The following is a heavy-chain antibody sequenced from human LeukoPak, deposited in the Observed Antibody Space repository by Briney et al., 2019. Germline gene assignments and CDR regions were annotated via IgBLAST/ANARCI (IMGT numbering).Heavy chain of an antibody. J-gene: IGHJ4*02. Sequence: SVKVSCKASGGTFSSYAISWVRQAPGQGLEWMGGIIPIFGTANYAQKFQGRVTITADETTSTAYMELSSLRSEDTAVYYCARGDRARLTYDYFDYWGQGTLVTVSS. D-gene: IGHD4/OR15-4a*01. CDR2: IIPIFGTA. V-gene: IGHV1-69*01. CDR1: GGTFSSYA. CDR3: ARGDRARLTYDYFDY.